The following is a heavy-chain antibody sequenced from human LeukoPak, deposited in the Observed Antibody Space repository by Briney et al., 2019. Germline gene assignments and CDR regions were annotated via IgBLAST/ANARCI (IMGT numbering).Heavy chain of an antibody. CDR1: GFTFDDYA. D-gene: IGHD5-12*01. Sequence: GGSLRLSCAASGFTFDDYAMHWVRQAPGKGLEWVSGISWNSGSIGYADSVKGRFTISRDNAKNSLYLQMNSLRAEDTAVYYCARCLRSLGQYYFDYWGQGTLVTVSS. J-gene: IGHJ4*02. CDR3: ARCLRSLGQYYFDY. V-gene: IGHV3-9*01. CDR2: ISWNSGSI.